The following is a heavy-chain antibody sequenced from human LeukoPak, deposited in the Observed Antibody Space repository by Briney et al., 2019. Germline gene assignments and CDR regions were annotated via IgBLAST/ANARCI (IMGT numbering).Heavy chain of an antibody. D-gene: IGHD5-24*01. CDR2: IYYSGST. J-gene: IGHJ4*02. CDR1: GGSISSSSYY. CDR3: ASLFRSRDGYIYSHFDY. Sequence: SETLSLTCTVSGGSISSSSYYWGWIRQPPGKGLEWIGSIYYSGSTYYNPSLKSRVTISVDTSKNQFSLKLSSVTAADTAVYYCASLFRSRDGYIYSHFDYWGQGTLVTVSS. V-gene: IGHV4-39*07.